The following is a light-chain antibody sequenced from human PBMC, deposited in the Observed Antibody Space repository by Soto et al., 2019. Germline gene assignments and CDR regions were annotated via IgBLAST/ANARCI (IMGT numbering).Light chain of an antibody. CDR2: GAS. V-gene: IGKV3-20*01. CDR3: HHYDNSPPFP. J-gene: IGKJ3*01. CDR1: QSVSNDY. Sequence: EIVLTQPPGTLSLSPGERATLSCRASQSVSNDYLAWYQQKPGQAPRLLIYGASSRATGIPDRFSGSGSGTDFTLTISRLEPEDFAIYYCHHYDNSPPFPFGPGTKVDIK.